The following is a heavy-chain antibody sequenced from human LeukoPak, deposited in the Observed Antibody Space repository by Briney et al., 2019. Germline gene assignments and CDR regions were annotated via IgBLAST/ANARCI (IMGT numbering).Heavy chain of an antibody. J-gene: IGHJ5*02. Sequence: SETLSLTCAVYGGSFSGYFWSWIRQPPGKGLEWIGEINHSGSTNYNPSLKSRVTISVDTSKNQFSLKLSSVTAADTAVYYCARGTRGVIAAAGWFDPWGQGTLVTVSS. CDR3: ARGTRGVIAAAGWFDP. CDR1: GGSFSGYF. V-gene: IGHV4-34*01. CDR2: INHSGST. D-gene: IGHD6-13*01.